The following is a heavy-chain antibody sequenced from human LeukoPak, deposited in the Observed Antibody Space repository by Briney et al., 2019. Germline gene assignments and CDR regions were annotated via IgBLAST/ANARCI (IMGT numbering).Heavy chain of an antibody. CDR2: ISFDGTNK. CDR3: ARVREYNSRDFDY. Sequence: GGSLRLSCAASGFTFSTYTIHWVRQAPGKGLEWVAVISFDGTNKYYADSVKGRFTISRDNSKNTLYLQMDSLRAADTAVYYCARVREYNSRDFDYWGQGTLVTVSS. V-gene: IGHV3-30-3*01. CDR1: GFTFSTYT. D-gene: IGHD1-1*01. J-gene: IGHJ4*02.